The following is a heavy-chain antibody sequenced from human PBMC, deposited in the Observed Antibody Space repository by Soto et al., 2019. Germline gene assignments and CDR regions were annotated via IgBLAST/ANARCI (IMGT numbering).Heavy chain of an antibody. D-gene: IGHD3-10*01. CDR1: GFTFSSYA. J-gene: IGHJ4*02. CDR3: AKDLPDYYGSGSYFQSCDC. CDR2: ISGSGGST. Sequence: GGSLRLSCAASGFTFSSYAMSWVRQAPGKGLEWVSAISGSGGSTYYADSVKGRFTISRDNSKNTLYLQMNSLRAEDTAVYYCAKDLPDYYGSGSYFQSCDCWGQGTLVTVSS. V-gene: IGHV3-23*01.